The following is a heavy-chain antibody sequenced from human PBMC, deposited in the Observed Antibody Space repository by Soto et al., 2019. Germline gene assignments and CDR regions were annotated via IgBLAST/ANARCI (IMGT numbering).Heavy chain of an antibody. J-gene: IGHJ4*02. CDR1: GYTFTSYA. Sequence: QVQLVQSGAEVKKPGASVKVSCKASGYTFTSYAMHWVRQAPGQRLEWMGWINAGNGNTKYSQKFQGRVTITRDTSASTAYMELSSLRSEDTAVYYCARSLYSGYDLPVGFDYWGQGTLVTVSS. CDR2: INAGNGNT. V-gene: IGHV1-3*01. D-gene: IGHD5-12*01. CDR3: ARSLYSGYDLPVGFDY.